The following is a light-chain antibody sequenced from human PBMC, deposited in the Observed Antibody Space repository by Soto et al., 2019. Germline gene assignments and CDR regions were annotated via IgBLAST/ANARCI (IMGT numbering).Light chain of an antibody. Sequence: DIQMTQSPSSLSASVGDRVTNTCRASQGITDYLAWYQQKPGQVPNLLIYAASTLQSGVPSRFSGSGSGTDFTLTLTGLQPEDVATYYCQNYNSAPWTFGQGTKVEIK. CDR1: QGITDY. CDR3: QNYNSAPWT. V-gene: IGKV1-27*01. CDR2: AAS. J-gene: IGKJ1*01.